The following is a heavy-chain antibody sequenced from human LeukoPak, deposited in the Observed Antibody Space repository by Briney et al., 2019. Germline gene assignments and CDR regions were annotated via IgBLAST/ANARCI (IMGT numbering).Heavy chain of an antibody. CDR2: ISRDGSNK. CDR3: AKAMYADYDSSDL. D-gene: IGHD3-22*01. J-gene: IGHJ4*02. V-gene: IGHV3-30*18. CDR1: GFTLRSYG. Sequence: PGGSLRLSCGASGFTLRSYGMHWVRQAPGKGLEWVAVISRDGSNKYYADSVKGRFTISRDNSKNTLHLQMNSLRGEDTAVYYCAKAMYADYDSSDLWGQGTLVTVSS.